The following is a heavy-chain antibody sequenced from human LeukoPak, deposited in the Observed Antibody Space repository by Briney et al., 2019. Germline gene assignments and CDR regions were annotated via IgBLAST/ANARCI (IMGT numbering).Heavy chain of an antibody. V-gene: IGHV3-23*01. D-gene: IGHD5-12*01. CDR3: AKGGLNSGYDFSYFDY. CDR2: ISGSGGST. J-gene: IGHJ4*02. CDR1: GFTFSSYG. Sequence: GTLRLSCAASGFTFSSYGMSWVRQAPGKGLEWVSAISGSGGSTYYADSVKGRFTISRDNSKNTLYLQMNSLRAEDTAVYYCAKGGLNSGYDFSYFDYWGQGTLVTVSS.